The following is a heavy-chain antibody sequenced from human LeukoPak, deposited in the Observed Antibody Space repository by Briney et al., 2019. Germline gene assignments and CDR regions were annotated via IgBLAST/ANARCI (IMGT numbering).Heavy chain of an antibody. CDR2: ISSSSSTI. J-gene: IGHJ4*02. V-gene: IGHV3-48*01. Sequence: GGSLRLSCAASGFTFSSYSMNWVRQAPGKGLEWVSYISSSSSTIYYADSVKGRFTISRDNAKNSLYLQMNSLRAEDTAVYYCARDLGGLRPYYFDYWGQGTLVTVSS. D-gene: IGHD4-17*01. CDR3: ARDLGGLRPYYFDY. CDR1: GFTFSSYS.